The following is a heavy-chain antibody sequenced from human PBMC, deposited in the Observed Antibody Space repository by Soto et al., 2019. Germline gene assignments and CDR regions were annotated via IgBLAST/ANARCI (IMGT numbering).Heavy chain of an antibody. Sequence: LRLSCAASGFTFSSYWMHWVRQAPGKGLVWVSRIYSDGTTTNYADSVKGRFTISRDNAKNTLYLQMNSLRAEDTAVYYCARDNWNTVWGQGTMVTVSS. D-gene: IGHD1-20*01. J-gene: IGHJ3*01. CDR2: IYSDGTTT. CDR3: ARDNWNTV. V-gene: IGHV3-74*01. CDR1: GFTFSSYW.